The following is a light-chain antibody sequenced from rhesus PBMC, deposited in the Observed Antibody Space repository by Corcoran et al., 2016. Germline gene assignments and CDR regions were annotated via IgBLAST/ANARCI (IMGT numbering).Light chain of an antibody. Sequence: DIQMTQSPSSLSASVGDRVTITCRASQGITNDLAWYQQKPGETPKLLIDEASTLQSGIPSCFSVIGSGTGFTLNITSRQSEDFGTYHCQHYYSTPRAFGQGTKVEI. CDR1: QGITND. J-gene: IGKJ1*01. CDR3: QHYYSTPRA. V-gene: IGKV1-25*01. CDR2: EAS.